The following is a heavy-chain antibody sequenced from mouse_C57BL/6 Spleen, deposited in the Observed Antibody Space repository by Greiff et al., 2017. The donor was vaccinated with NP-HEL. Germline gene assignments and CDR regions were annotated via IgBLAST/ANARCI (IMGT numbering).Heavy chain of an antibody. CDR1: GYTFTDYE. Sequence: LVESGAELVRPGASVTLSCKASGYTFTDYEMHWVKQTPVHGLEWIGAIDPETGGTAYNQKFKGKAILTADKSSSTAYMELRSLTSEDSAVYYCTTSGGGDFDYWGQGTTLTVSS. V-gene: IGHV1-15*01. CDR2: IDPETGGT. CDR3: TTSGGGDFDY. J-gene: IGHJ2*01. D-gene: IGHD4-1*01.